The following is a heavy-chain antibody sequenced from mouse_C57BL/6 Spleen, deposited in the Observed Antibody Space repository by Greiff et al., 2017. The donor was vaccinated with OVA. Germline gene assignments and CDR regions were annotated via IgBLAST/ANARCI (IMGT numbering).Heavy chain of an antibody. CDR1: GFTFTDYY. D-gene: IGHD1-1*01. Sequence: EVNVMESGGGLVQPGGSLSLSCAASGFTFTDYYMSWVRQPPGKALEWLGFIRNKANGYTTEYSASVKGRFTISIDKSQSILYLQMNALRAEDSATYYCARSQLLLVYAMDYWGQGTSVTVSS. J-gene: IGHJ4*01. CDR2: IRNKANGYTT. CDR3: ARSQLLLVYAMDY. V-gene: IGHV7-3*01.